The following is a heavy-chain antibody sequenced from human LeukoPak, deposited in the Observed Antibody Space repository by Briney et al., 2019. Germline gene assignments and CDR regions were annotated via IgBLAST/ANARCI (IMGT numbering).Heavy chain of an antibody. CDR1: GYTLTSYG. CDR3: ARDLRRDGYTKGGY. V-gene: IGHV1-69*04. Sequence: ASVKVSCKASGYTLTSYGMSWVRQAPGQGLEWMGRIIPILGIANYAQKFQGRVTITADKSTSTAYMELSSLRSEDTAVYYCARDLRRDGYTKGGYWGQGTLVTVSS. J-gene: IGHJ4*02. CDR2: IIPILGIA. D-gene: IGHD5-24*01.